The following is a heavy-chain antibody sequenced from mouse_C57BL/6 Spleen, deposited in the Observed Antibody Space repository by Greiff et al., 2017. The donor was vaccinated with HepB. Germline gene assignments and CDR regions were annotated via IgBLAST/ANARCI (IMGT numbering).Heavy chain of an antibody. CDR2: IDPSDSYT. J-gene: IGHJ4*01. D-gene: IGHD2-2*01. CDR1: GYTFTSYW. V-gene: IGHV1-50*01. Sequence: QVQLQQPGAELVKPGASVKLSCRASGYTFTSYWMQWVKQRPGQGLEWIGEIDPSDSYTNYNQKFKGKATLTVDTSSSTAYMQLSSLTSEDSAVYYCARSEKSYGSYYAMDHWGEGTSATVSS. CDR3: ARSEKSYGSYYAMDH.